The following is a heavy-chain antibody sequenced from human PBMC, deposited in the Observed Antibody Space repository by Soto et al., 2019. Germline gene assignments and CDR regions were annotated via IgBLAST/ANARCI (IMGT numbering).Heavy chain of an antibody. Sequence: ASVKVSCKVSGYTLTELSMHWVRQAPGKGFEWMGGFDPEDGETVYAQKFQGRVTMTEDTSTDTAYMELSSLRSEDTAVYYCATDRVVPAATRTYYFDYWGQGTLVTVSS. V-gene: IGHV1-24*01. CDR1: GYTLTELS. D-gene: IGHD2-2*01. J-gene: IGHJ4*02. CDR2: FDPEDGET. CDR3: ATDRVVPAATRTYYFDY.